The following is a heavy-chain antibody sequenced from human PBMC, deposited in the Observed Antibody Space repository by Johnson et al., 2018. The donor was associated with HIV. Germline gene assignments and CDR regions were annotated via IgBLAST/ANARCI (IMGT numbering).Heavy chain of an antibody. Sequence: VQLVESGGGVVQPGGSLRVSCVASGFSFSRYWMTWVRQAPGKGLEWVSGINWNGGSTGYADSVKGRFTISRDNAKHSLYLQMNSLRAEDTAVYYCAREGTAEIVGATRGGDAFDIWGQGTMVTVSS. CDR3: AREGTAEIVGATRGGDAFDI. J-gene: IGHJ3*02. V-gene: IGHV3-20*04. CDR2: INWNGGST. CDR1: GFSFSRYW. D-gene: IGHD1-26*01.